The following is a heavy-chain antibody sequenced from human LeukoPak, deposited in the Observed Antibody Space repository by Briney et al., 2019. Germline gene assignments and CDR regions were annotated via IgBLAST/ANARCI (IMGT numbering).Heavy chain of an antibody. Sequence: SETLSLTCTVSGGSISSGDYYWSWIRQPPGKGLEWIGYIYYSGSTYYNPSLKSRVTISVDTSKNQSSLKLSSVTAADTAVYYCARVDSSGWYYAFDIWGQGTMVTVSS. D-gene: IGHD6-19*01. CDR2: IYYSGST. V-gene: IGHV4-30-4*01. J-gene: IGHJ3*02. CDR1: GGSISSGDYY. CDR3: ARVDSSGWYYAFDI.